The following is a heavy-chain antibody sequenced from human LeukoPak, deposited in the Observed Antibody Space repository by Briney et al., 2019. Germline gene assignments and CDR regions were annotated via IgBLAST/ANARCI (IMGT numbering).Heavy chain of an antibody. J-gene: IGHJ4*02. CDR3: ARLYCSSTSCYYHY. CDR1: GGSFSGYY. Sequence: SETLSLTCAVYGGSFSGYYWSWIRQPPGKGLEWIGEINHSGSTNYNPSLKSRVTISVDTSKNQFSLKLSSVAAADTAVYYCARLYCSSTSCYYHYWGQGTLVTVSS. V-gene: IGHV4-34*01. CDR2: INHSGST. D-gene: IGHD2-2*01.